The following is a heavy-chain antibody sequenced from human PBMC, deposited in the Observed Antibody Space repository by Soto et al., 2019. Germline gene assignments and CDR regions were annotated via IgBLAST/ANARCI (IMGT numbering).Heavy chain of an antibody. D-gene: IGHD6-19*01. V-gene: IGHV4-34*01. CDR1: DGSFIDYY. CDR3: ARAEIAVAGRLDY. J-gene: IGHJ4*02. CDR2: INHSGST. Sequence: ASQTLPLTCAVYDGSFIDYYWSWIRQQPGKGLEWIGEINHSGSTNYNPSLKSRVTISVDTSKNQFSLKLSSVTAADTAVYYCARAEIAVAGRLDYWGQGTLVTVSS.